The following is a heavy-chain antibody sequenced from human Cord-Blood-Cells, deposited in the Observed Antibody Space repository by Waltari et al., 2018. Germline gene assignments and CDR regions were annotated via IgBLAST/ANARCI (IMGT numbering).Heavy chain of an antibody. V-gene: IGHV1-24*01. CDR2: FDPEDGET. Sequence: QVQLVPSGAEVKNPGASVKVSCKVSGYTLTELSMHCAGQAPGKGLEWMGGFDPEDGETIYAQKCQCRVTMTDDKSTDTADMELSSLRSEDTAVYYCATDRYSSSIDAFDIWGQGKMVTVSS. J-gene: IGHJ3*02. D-gene: IGHD6-6*01. CDR1: GYTLTELS. CDR3: ATDRYSSSIDAFDI.